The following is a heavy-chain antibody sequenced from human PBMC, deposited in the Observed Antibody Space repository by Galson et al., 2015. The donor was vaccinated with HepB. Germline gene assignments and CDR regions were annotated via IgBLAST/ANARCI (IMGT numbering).Heavy chain of an antibody. D-gene: IGHD4/OR15-4a*01. V-gene: IGHV1-18*01. CDR2: ISANSGNT. CDR3: ARDRDYRFDY. J-gene: IGHJ4*02. CDR1: GGTFSSYP. Sequence: SVKVSCKASGGTFSSYPIIWVRQAPGQGLEWMGWISANSGNTKYAQNLQGRVTLTRDTSTSTAYLELRSLRSDDTAAYYCARDRDYRFDYWGQGTLVTVSS.